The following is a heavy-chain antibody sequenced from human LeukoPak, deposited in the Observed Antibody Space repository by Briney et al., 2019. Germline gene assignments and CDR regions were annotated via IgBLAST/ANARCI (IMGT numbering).Heavy chain of an antibody. Sequence: PSETLSLTCTVSGGSLSPYYWGWIRQPPGKGLEWIGYIYYSGSTNYNPSLKSRVTISVDTSKNQFSLKLSSVTAADTAVYYCATLYDSSGYYDWYFDLWGRGTLVTVSS. D-gene: IGHD3-22*01. CDR1: GGSLSPYY. CDR3: ATLYDSSGYYDWYFDL. V-gene: IGHV4-59*01. CDR2: IYYSGST. J-gene: IGHJ2*01.